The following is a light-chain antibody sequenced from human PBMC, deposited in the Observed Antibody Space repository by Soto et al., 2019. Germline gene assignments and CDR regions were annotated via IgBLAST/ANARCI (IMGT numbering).Light chain of an antibody. CDR3: HQFNTWT. V-gene: IGKV1-5*01. CDR1: QSVSRW. J-gene: IGKJ1*01. Sequence: DIQMTQSPSTLSASVGDRITITCRASQSVSRWLAWYQQKSGEPPKLLMYDASTLESGVPSRFSGSGSGTEFTLTISGLQPDDFATYYCHQFNTWTFGQRTKVDIK. CDR2: DAS.